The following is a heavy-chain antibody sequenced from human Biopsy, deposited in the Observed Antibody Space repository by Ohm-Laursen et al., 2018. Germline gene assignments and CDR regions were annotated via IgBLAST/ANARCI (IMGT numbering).Heavy chain of an antibody. Sequence: ESLRISCKGSGYDFSTYWIGWVRQVPGKGLDWMGIVYPFDSETRYSPSLQGQVTISVDKSINTAYLQWSSLEASDTAIYYCARPRSNTNLYHWFARWGQGTLVTVS. V-gene: IGHV5-51*01. CDR3: ARPRSNTNLYHWFAR. J-gene: IGHJ5*02. D-gene: IGHD2-2*01. CDR1: GYDFSTYW. CDR2: VYPFDSET.